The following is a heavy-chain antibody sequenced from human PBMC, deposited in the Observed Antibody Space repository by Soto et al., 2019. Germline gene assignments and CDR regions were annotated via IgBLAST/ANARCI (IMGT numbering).Heavy chain of an antibody. D-gene: IGHD7-27*01. Sequence: SETLSLTCAISGDSVSSNSAAWNWIRQSPSRGLEWLGRTYYRSKWYNDYEVSVKSRITITPDTSKNQFSLQLNSVTPEDTAVYYCARASTGDQYPGAFDIWGQGTMVTGSS. CDR1: GDSVSSNSAA. J-gene: IGHJ3*02. V-gene: IGHV6-1*01. CDR3: ARASTGDQYPGAFDI. CDR2: TYYRSKWYN.